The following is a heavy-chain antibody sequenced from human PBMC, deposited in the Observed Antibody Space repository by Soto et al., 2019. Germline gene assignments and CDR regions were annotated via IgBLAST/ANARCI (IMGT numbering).Heavy chain of an antibody. J-gene: IGHJ4*02. V-gene: IGHV1-46*01. CDR2: INPSGGST. CDR3: ARADYYDSSGYYSRAVYYFDY. CDR1: GYTFTSYY. Sequence: ASVKVSCKASGYTFTSYYMHWVRQAPGQGLEWMGIINPSGGSTSYAQKFQGRVTMTRDTSTSTVYMELSSLRSEDTAVYYCARADYYDSSGYYSRAVYYFDYWGQGTLVTVS. D-gene: IGHD3-22*01.